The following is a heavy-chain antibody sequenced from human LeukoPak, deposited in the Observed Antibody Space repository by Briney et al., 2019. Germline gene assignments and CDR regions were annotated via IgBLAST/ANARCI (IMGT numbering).Heavy chain of an antibody. CDR3: ARRSYNNSSWCGFDP. CDR1: GYTFSNYW. V-gene: IGHV5-51*01. CDR2: IFPGDSDT. Sequence: GESLKISCKGSGYTFSNYWIGWVRQMPGKGLEWIGIIFPGDSDTRYSPSFQGQVTISADKFISTAYLQWSSLKASDTAMYYCARRSYNNSSWCGFDPWGQGTLVTVSS. J-gene: IGHJ5*02. D-gene: IGHD6-6*01.